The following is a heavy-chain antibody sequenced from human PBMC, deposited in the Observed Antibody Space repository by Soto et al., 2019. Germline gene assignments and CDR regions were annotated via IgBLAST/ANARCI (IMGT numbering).Heavy chain of an antibody. J-gene: IGHJ5*02. Sequence: PSETLSLTCTVSGDSIGSYHWSWIRQSPGKGLEWIGYIYSSGSTHYNPSLQNRVTISIDTSKNQVSLNVNSVTAADTAVYYCARSYMVRGVANWFDPWGQGTLVTAPQ. V-gene: IGHV4-59*01. D-gene: IGHD3-10*01. CDR1: GDSIGSYH. CDR2: IYSSGST. CDR3: ARSYMVRGVANWFDP.